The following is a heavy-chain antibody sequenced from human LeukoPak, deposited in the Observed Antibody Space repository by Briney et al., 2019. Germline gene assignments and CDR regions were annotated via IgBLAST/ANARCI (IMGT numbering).Heavy chain of an antibody. Sequence: GGSLRLSCAASGFTFSIYSMNWVRQAPGKGLEWVSFISSSSSYIYYADSVKGRFTISRDNAKNSLYLQMNSLRAEDTAVYYCARDLGMTTVTTGDYWGQGTLVTVSS. CDR3: ARDLGMTTVTTGDY. V-gene: IGHV3-21*01. CDR2: ISSSSSYI. J-gene: IGHJ4*02. D-gene: IGHD4-17*01. CDR1: GFTFSIYS.